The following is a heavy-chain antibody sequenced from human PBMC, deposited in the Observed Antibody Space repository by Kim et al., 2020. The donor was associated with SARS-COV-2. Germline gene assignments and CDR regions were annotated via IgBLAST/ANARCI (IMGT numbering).Heavy chain of an antibody. CDR1: GYSFTSYG. CDR3: ARDYYDISGYEYDCFDP. J-gene: IGHJ5*02. Sequence: ASVKVSCKASGYSFTSYGISWVRQAPGQGLEWMGWISGYNGRTNYAQNFQGRVTMTTDTSTSTVYMELKSLRSDDTAMYYCARDYYDISGYEYDCFDPWGQGTLVTVSS. CDR2: ISGYNGRT. D-gene: IGHD3-22*01. V-gene: IGHV1-18*01.